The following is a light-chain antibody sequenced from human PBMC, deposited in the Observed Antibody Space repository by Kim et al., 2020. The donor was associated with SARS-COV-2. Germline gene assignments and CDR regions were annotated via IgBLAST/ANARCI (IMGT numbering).Light chain of an antibody. CDR1: SSDVGAYDY. Sequence: GQSVTISCTGTSSDVGAYDYVSWYQQYPGKAPKLMICDVAKRPSGVSIRFSGSKSGNTASLTISGLQAEDEADYYCSSYTTSSTYVFGTGTEVTVL. CDR2: DVA. V-gene: IGLV2-14*04. J-gene: IGLJ1*01. CDR3: SSYTTSSTYV.